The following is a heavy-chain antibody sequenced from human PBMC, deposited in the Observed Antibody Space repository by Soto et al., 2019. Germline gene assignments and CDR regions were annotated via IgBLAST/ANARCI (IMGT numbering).Heavy chain of an antibody. CDR2: ISAYNTNT. Sequence: GASVKVSCKTSGYTFTSYHISWVRQAPGQGLEWMGWISAYNTNTNYAQKFQGRVTMTTDTLTSTAYMELSSLRSADTAVYYCARGGHIAVVTASFDYWGQGTLVTVSS. D-gene: IGHD2-21*02. V-gene: IGHV1-18*01. CDR3: ARGGHIAVVTASFDY. CDR1: GYTFTSYH. J-gene: IGHJ4*02.